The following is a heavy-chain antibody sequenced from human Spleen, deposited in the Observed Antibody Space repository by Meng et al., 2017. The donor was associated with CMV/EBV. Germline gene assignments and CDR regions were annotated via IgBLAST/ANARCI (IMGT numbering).Heavy chain of an antibody. CDR1: VITFSSYS. CDR3: ARDQNEDYPYNWFDP. Sequence: SVITFSSYSMHWVRHAAGKGLEYFSVISSNGGSTYYADSVKGRFTISRDNSKNMLYLQMGSLRPEDTAIYYCARDQNEDYPYNWFDPWGQGTLVTVSS. CDR2: ISSNGGST. D-gene: IGHD4-11*01. J-gene: IGHJ5*02. V-gene: IGHV3-64*02.